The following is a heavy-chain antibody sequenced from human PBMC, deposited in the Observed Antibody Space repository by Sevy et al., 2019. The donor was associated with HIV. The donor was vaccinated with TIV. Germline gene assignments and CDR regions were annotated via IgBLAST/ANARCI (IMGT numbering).Heavy chain of an antibody. CDR3: ARYRVAGNFDY. CDR1: GGSFSGYY. J-gene: IGHJ4*02. V-gene: IGHV4-34*01. CDR2: INHSGST. D-gene: IGHD6-19*01. Sequence: SETLSLTCAVYGGSFSGYYWSWIRRPPGKGLEWIGEINHSGSTNYNPSLKSRVTISVDTSKNQFSLKLNSVTAADTAVYYCARYRVAGNFDYWGQGTLVTVSS.